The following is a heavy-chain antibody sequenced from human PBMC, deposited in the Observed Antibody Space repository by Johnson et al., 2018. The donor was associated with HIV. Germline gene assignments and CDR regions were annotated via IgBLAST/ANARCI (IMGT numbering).Heavy chain of an antibody. CDR3: ARVDGSTWYSLYDAFDI. CDR1: GFTFSMYS. D-gene: IGHD6-13*01. V-gene: IGHV3-30*19. J-gene: IGHJ3*02. Sequence: QVQLVESGGGVVQPGRSLRLSCAASGFTFSMYSMHWVRQAPGKGLEWVALISYDGSNEYYADSVKGRFTISRDNAKKSLYLQMNSLRAEDTAVYYCARVDGSTWYSLYDAFDIWGQGTMVTVSS. CDR2: ISYDGSNE.